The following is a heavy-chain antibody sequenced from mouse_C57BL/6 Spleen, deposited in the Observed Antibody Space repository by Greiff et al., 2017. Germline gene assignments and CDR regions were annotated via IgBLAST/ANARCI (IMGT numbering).Heavy chain of an antibody. CDR2: IDPETGGT. CDR3: TREEIGGFAD. Sequence: IQLQQSGAELVRPGASVTLSCKASGYTFTDYEMHWVKQTPVHGLEWIGAIDPETGGTAYNQKFKGKAILTADKSSSTAYMELRSLTAEDSAVYDCTREEIGGFADWGHGTLVTVSA. CDR1: GYTFTDYE. V-gene: IGHV1-15*01. J-gene: IGHJ3*01.